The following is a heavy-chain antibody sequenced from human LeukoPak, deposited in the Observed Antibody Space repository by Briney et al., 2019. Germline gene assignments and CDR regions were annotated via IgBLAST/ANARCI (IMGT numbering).Heavy chain of an antibody. CDR1: GFTFSSYG. J-gene: IGHJ6*02. CDR3: AKTIDRYYYYGMDV. Sequence: GGSLRLSCAASGFTFSSYGMHWVRQAPGKGLEWVAVISYDGSNKYYADSVKGRFTISRNNSKNTLYLQMNRLRAEETAVYYCAKTIDRYYYYGMDVWGQGTTVTVSS. V-gene: IGHV3-30*18. D-gene: IGHD3-3*01. CDR2: ISYDGSNK.